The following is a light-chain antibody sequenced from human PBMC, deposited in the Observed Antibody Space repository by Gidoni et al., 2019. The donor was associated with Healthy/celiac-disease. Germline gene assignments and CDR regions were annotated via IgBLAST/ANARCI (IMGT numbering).Light chain of an antibody. V-gene: IGKV1-39*01. Sequence: IITCRASQSISSYLNWYQQKPGKAPKLLIYAASSLQSGVPSEFSGSGSGTDFTLTISSLQPEDFATYYCQQSYSTPPLTFXGXTKVEIK. CDR2: AAS. CDR3: QQSYSTPPLT. J-gene: IGKJ4*01. CDR1: QSISSY.